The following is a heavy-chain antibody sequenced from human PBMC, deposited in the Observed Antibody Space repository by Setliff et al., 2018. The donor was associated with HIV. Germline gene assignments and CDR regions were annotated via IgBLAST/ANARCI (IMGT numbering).Heavy chain of an antibody. CDR3: ARDPPTAGWYFDL. V-gene: IGHV3-74*01. CDR2: IKPDGSSI. Sequence: GGSLRLSCVASGFTFSNYGIHWVRQTPGKGLVWVSRIKPDGSSITYADSVKGRFTISRDNAKNTVHLQMNSLRADDTAVYYCARDPPTAGWYFDLWGRGTLVTVSS. D-gene: IGHD6-19*01. CDR1: GFTFSNYG. J-gene: IGHJ2*01.